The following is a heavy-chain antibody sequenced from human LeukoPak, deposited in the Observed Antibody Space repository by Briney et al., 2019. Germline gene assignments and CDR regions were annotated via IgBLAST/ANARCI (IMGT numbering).Heavy chain of an antibody. D-gene: IGHD3-3*01. J-gene: IGHJ6*03. Sequence: PSETLSLTCAVYGGSFSGYYWSWIRQPPGKGLEWVGEINHSGSTNYNPALKSRVTISVDTSKNQFSLTLSSVTAADTAVYYCARTVRRYYDFWSGYSSYYYMDVWGKGTTVTVSS. V-gene: IGHV4-34*01. CDR2: INHSGST. CDR3: ARTVRRYYDFWSGYSSYYYMDV. CDR1: GGSFSGYY.